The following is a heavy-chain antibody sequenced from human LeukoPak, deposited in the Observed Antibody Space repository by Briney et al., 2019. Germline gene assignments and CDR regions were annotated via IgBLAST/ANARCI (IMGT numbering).Heavy chain of an antibody. V-gene: IGHV1-46*01. CDR2: INPSGGST. J-gene: IGHJ4*02. D-gene: IGHD3-10*01. CDR3: ARGLLWFGELNLDY. Sequence: ASVKVSCMSSGYTFTGYYMHGVRQAPGQGVEGMGIINPSGGSTSYAQKLQGRVTMARDTSTSTVYMELSSLRSEDPAVYYCARGLLWFGELNLDYWGQGTLVTVSS. CDR1: GYTFTGYY.